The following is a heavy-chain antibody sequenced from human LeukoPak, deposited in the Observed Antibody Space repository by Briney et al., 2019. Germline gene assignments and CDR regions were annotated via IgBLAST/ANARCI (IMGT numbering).Heavy chain of an antibody. D-gene: IGHD6-13*01. CDR3: ARGASYSSSQRTDWFDP. J-gene: IGHJ5*02. CDR2: IKQDGSEK. V-gene: IGHV3-7*01. Sequence: GGSLRLSCAASGFTFSSYWMSWVRQAPGKGLEWVANIKQDGSEKYYVDSVKGRFTISRDNAKNSLYLQMNSLRAEDTAVYYCARGASYSSSQRTDWFDPWGQGTLVTVSS. CDR1: GFTFSSYW.